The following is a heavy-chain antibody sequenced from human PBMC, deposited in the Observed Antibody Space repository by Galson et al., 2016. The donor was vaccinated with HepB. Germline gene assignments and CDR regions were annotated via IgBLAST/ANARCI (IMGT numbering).Heavy chain of an antibody. D-gene: IGHD2-2*01. Sequence: SLRISCAASGFTFSSYAMSWVRQAPGKGLEWVSVISGSGDRRYYADSVKGRFIISRDNSKNTVYLQMNSLRVEDTAVYYCAKDLDIVVVPSAIDYWGQGTLVTVSS. CDR1: GFTFSSYA. J-gene: IGHJ4*02. CDR2: ISGSGDRR. CDR3: AKDLDIVVVPSAIDY. V-gene: IGHV3-23*01.